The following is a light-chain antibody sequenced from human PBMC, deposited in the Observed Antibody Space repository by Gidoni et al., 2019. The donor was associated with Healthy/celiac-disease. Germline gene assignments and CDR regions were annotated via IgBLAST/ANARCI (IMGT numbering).Light chain of an antibody. Sequence: ATFLLSSGENAILTCRGSQSGSSNLAWYQQQTGRDPRMLMYDASNRFTGIPARFSGSGSGTEVTLIISSREPEDFAVSYCQQRSNWTPYTFGQGTKLEIK. CDR1: QSGSSN. CDR3: QQRSNWTPYT. CDR2: DAS. J-gene: IGKJ2*01. V-gene: IGKV3-11*01.